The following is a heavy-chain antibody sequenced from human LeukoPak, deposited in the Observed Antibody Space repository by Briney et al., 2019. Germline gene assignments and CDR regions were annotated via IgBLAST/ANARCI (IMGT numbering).Heavy chain of an antibody. CDR3: ARAPIGLTDGPYFDY. V-gene: IGHV1-69*04. CDR2: IIPILGIA. CDR1: GGTFSSYA. Sequence: SVKVSCKASGGTFSSYAISWVRQAPGQGLEWMGRIIPILGIANYAQKFQGRVTITADKSTSTAYMELSSLRSEDTAVYYCARAPIGLTDGPYFDYWGQGTLVTVSS. D-gene: IGHD2-15*01. J-gene: IGHJ4*02.